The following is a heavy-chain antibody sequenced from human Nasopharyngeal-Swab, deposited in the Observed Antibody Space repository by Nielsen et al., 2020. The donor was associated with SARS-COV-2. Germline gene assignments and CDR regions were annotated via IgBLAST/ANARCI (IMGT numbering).Heavy chain of an antibody. D-gene: IGHD1-26*01. J-gene: IGHJ3*02. CDR2: VSWNSGSI. CDR1: GFTFDDYA. Sequence: SLKISCAASGFTFDDYAMHWVRQAPGKGLEWVSGVSWNSGSIGYAAAVKGRFTISRDNAKNYMYLQLNSLRAEDTALYYCAPMGATRYNDAFDIWGQGTMVTVSS. V-gene: IGHV3-9*01. CDR3: APMGATRYNDAFDI.